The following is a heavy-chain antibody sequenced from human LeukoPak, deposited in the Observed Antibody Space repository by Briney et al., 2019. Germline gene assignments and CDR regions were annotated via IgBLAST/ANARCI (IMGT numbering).Heavy chain of an antibody. CDR1: GFTFSTYW. CDR2: INNDGSST. J-gene: IGHJ6*02. D-gene: IGHD1-14*01. CDR3: ARDPPGGYYYGMDV. V-gene: IGHV3-74*01. Sequence: GGSLRLSCAASGFTFSTYWMHWVRQAPGKGLVWVSHINNDGSSTNYADSVKGRFTISRDNAKNTLYLQMNSLRAEDTAAYYCARDPPGGYYYGMDVWGQGTTVTVSS.